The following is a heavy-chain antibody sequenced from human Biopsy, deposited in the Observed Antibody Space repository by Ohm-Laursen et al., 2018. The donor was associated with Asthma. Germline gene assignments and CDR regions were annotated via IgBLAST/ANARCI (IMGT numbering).Heavy chain of an antibody. CDR2: IMPVFGTT. J-gene: IGHJ6*02. Sequence: SSVKVSCKASGGTFSNFDISWVRQAPGQGLEWLGGIMPVFGTTNYAQKFQGRVTITADESTSTAYMEVTSLRSEDTAIYYCARCQVGYSSGWSLLLKKIYYSGMDVWGQGTAVTVSS. CDR1: GGTFSNFD. D-gene: IGHD6-19*01. CDR3: ARCQVGYSSGWSLLLKKIYYSGMDV. V-gene: IGHV1-69*01.